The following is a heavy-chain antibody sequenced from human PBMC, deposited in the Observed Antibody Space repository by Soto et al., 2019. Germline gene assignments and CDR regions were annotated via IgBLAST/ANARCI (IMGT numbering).Heavy chain of an antibody. CDR1: GGSISSSSYY. J-gene: IGHJ4*02. CDR3: ARARSASGSFYFDY. D-gene: IGHD3-10*01. V-gene: IGHV4-39*01. Sequence: PSETLSLTCTFSGGSISSSSYYWGWIRQPPGKGLEWIGSIYYSGSTYYNPSLKSRVTISVDTSKNQFSLKLSSVTATDTAVYYCARARSASGSFYFDYWGQGTLVTVS. CDR2: IYYSGST.